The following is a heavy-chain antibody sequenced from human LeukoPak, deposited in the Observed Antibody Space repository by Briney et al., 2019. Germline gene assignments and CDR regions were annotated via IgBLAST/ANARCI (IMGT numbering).Heavy chain of an antibody. CDR2: VSGNGGNT. V-gene: IGHV3-23*01. J-gene: IGHJ3*02. Sequence: GGSLRLSCAASGFTFSSYAMSWVRQAPGKGLEWVSAVSGNGGNTYYTDSVKGRFTISRDNSKNTLFLQMNSLRVEDTAIYYCARVLRGGRTGFAFDIWGQGTMVTVSS. CDR1: GFTFSSYA. CDR3: ARVLRGGRTGFAFDI. D-gene: IGHD1-26*01.